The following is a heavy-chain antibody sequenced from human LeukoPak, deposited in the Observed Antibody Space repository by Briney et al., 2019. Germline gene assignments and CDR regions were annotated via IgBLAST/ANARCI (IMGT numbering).Heavy chain of an antibody. CDR3: ARSGYCSGGRCDYYYYYGMDV. D-gene: IGHD2-15*01. CDR2: INPGDSDT. J-gene: IGHJ6*02. V-gene: IGHV5-51*01. Sequence: GESLKISCKGSGYSFTSYWIAWVRQMPGKGLEWMGIINPGDSDTRYSPSFQGQVTISADKSISTAYLQWSSLKASDTAMYYCARSGYCSGGRCDYYYYYGMDVWGQGATVTVSS. CDR1: GYSFTSYW.